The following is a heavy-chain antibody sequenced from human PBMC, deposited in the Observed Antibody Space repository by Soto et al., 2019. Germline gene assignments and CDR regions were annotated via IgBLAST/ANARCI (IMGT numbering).Heavy chain of an antibody. V-gene: IGHV3-53*01. CDR2: IYTGGNT. Sequence: LRLSCAASWFTFTSYYMSWVRQAPGKGLEWVSLIYTGGNTNYADSVKGRFTISRDNPKNTLYLQMNSLRAEDTAVYYCARDYYYGSGNYYRADYYHYGMDVWGQGTTVTVSS. D-gene: IGHD3-10*01. CDR3: ARDYYYGSGNYYRADYYHYGMDV. J-gene: IGHJ6*02. CDR1: WFTFTSYY.